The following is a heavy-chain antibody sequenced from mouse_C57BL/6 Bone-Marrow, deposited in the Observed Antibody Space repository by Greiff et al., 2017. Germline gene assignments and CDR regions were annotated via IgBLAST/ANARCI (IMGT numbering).Heavy chain of an antibody. CDR1: GYTFTSYW. V-gene: IGHV1-69*01. J-gene: IGHJ4*01. CDR3: AREGTYYGYAMDY. D-gene: IGHD1-1*01. Sequence: VQLQQPGAELVMPGASVKLSCKASGYTFTSYWMHWVKQRPGQGLEWIGEIDPSDSYTNYNQKFKGKSTLTVDKSSSTAYMQLSSLTSEDSAVYYCAREGTYYGYAMDYWGQGTSVTVSS. CDR2: IDPSDSYT.